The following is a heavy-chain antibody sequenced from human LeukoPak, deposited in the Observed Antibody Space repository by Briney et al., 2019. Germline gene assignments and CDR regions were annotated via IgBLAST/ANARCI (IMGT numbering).Heavy chain of an antibody. CDR3: ARRRVGATFFDY. CDR1: GYTFTSYY. Sequence: GASVTVSCTASGYTFTSYYMHWVRQAPGQGLEWMGIINPSGGSTSYAQKFQGRVTMTRDTSTSTVYMELSSLRSEDTAVYYCARRRVGATFFDYWGQGTLVTVSS. V-gene: IGHV1-46*01. CDR2: INPSGGST. D-gene: IGHD1-26*01. J-gene: IGHJ4*02.